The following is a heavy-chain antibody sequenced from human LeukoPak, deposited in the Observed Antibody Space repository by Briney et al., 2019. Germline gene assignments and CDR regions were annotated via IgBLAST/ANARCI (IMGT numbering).Heavy chain of an antibody. CDR2: ISARGDST. CDR1: GFTFSSYA. D-gene: IGHD4-17*01. CDR3: ARGAYGDYDY. J-gene: IGHJ4*02. Sequence: GGSLRLSCAASGFTFSSYAVSWVRQAPGKGLEWVSAISARGDSTYYADSVEGRFTISRDNSKNTLYLQMNSLRAEDTALYYCARGAYGDYDYWGQGTLVTAYS. V-gene: IGHV3-23*01.